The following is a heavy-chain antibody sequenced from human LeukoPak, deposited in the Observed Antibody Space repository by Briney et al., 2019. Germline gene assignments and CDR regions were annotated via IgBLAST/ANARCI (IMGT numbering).Heavy chain of an antibody. J-gene: IGHJ4*02. CDR1: GFTFSTYA. Sequence: GGSLRLSCAASGFTFSTYAIHWVRQAPGKGLQWVAFIRYDGSKKTYGDSVKGRFTISRDNSKNTVYLQMNSLRAEDTAVYYCAKDHQLPYGGFDSWGQGTLVTVS. CDR3: AKDHQLPYGGFDS. V-gene: IGHV3-30*02. CDR2: IRYDGSKK. D-gene: IGHD2-2*02.